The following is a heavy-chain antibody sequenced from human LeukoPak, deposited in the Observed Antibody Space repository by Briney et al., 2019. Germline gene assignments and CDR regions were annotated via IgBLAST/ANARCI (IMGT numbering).Heavy chain of an antibody. Sequence: PGGSLRLSCLASGFTFSSFGMHWVRQAPGKGREGGAFIRYDGGNKYYEDSVKGRFTISRDNSTNTLYLQRGSLRVEDTAVYYCVKRIVVADKFDYWGQGSLVTVSS. D-gene: IGHD6-19*01. V-gene: IGHV3-30*02. CDR3: VKRIVVADKFDY. CDR2: IRYDGGNK. J-gene: IGHJ4*02. CDR1: GFTFSSFG.